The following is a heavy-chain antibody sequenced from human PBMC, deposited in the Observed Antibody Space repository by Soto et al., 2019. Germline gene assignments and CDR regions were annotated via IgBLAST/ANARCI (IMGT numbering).Heavy chain of an antibody. J-gene: IGHJ5*01. CDR2: INGDGSST. CDR1: GFTFSSHW. Sequence: EVQLGESWGGLVLPGGSLRLSCAASGFTFSSHWMHWVRQAPGKGLVWVSRINGDGSSTSYADSVKGHFTISRDNAKNMLSLKVTRLGADDTAVYYCAGSPGFSCIRAITLGAWGQRTLLPVP. V-gene: IGHV3-74*01. CDR3: AGSPGFSCIRAITLGA. D-gene: IGHD2-2*01.